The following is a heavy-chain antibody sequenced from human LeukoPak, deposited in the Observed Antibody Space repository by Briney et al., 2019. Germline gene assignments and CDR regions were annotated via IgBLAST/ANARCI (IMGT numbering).Heavy chain of an antibody. D-gene: IGHD2-2*01. Sequence: SETLSLTCTVSGGSISSGGYYWSWIRQHPGKGLEWIGYIYYSGSTYYNPSPKSRVTISVDTSKNQFSLKLSSVTAADTAVYYCARAGYCSSTSCLNAGGFDYWGQGTLVTVSS. J-gene: IGHJ4*02. CDR2: IYYSGST. CDR3: ARAGYCSSTSCLNAGGFDY. CDR1: GGSISSGGYY. V-gene: IGHV4-31*03.